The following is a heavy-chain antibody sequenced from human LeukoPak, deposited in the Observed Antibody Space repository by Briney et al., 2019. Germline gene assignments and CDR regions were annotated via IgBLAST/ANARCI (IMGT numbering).Heavy chain of an antibody. Sequence: SVKVSCKASGGTFSSYAISWVRQAPGQGLEWMGGIIPIFGTANYAQKFQGRVTITADESTSTAYMELSSLRSEGTAVYYCARENYDYVWGSYRSLYYFDYWGQGTLVTVSS. CDR1: GGTFSSYA. CDR2: IIPIFGTA. D-gene: IGHD3-16*02. V-gene: IGHV1-69*13. J-gene: IGHJ4*02. CDR3: ARENYDYVWGSYRSLYYFDY.